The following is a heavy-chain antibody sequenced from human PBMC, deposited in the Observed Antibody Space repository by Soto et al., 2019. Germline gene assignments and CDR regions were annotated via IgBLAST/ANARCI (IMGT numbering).Heavy chain of an antibody. CDR2: IKSKTDGGTT. J-gene: IGHJ4*02. Sequence: PGGSLRLSCAASGFTFSNAWMNWVRQAPGKGLEWVGRIKSKTDGGTTDYAAPVKGRFTISRDDSKNTLYLQMNSLKTEDTAVYYRTTRIVGATTPTPKFDYWGQGTLVTVSS. V-gene: IGHV3-15*07. CDR3: TTRIVGATTPTPKFDY. D-gene: IGHD1-26*01. CDR1: GFTFSNAW.